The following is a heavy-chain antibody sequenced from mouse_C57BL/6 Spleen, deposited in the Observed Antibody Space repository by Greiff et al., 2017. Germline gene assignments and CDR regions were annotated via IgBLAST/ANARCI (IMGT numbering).Heavy chain of an antibody. D-gene: IGHD2-4*01. CDR1: GFTFSDYG. CDR2: ISSGSSTI. V-gene: IGHV5-17*01. J-gene: IGHJ3*01. CDR3: AMNYDYDGGFAY. Sequence: EVQVVESGGGLVKPGGSLKLSCAASGFTFSDYGMHWVRQAPEQGLEWVAYISSGSSTIYYADTVKGRFTISRDHAKNTLFLQMTSLGSEVTAMYYCAMNYDYDGGFAYWGQGTLVTGSA.